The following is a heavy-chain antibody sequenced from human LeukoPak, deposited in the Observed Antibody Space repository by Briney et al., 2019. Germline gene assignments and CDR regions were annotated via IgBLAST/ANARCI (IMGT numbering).Heavy chain of an antibody. J-gene: IGHJ5*02. CDR2: IYTSGST. CDR1: GGSISSGSYY. V-gene: IGHV4-61*02. CDR3: AREQTPDSTRQQYYDFWSGYGNWFDP. D-gene: IGHD3-3*01. Sequence: SQTLSLTCTVSGGSISSGSYYWSWIRQPAGKGLEWIGRIYTSGSTNYNPSLKSRVTISVDTSKNQFSLKLSSVTAADTAVYYCAREQTPDSTRQQYYDFWSGYGNWFDPWGQGTLVTVSS.